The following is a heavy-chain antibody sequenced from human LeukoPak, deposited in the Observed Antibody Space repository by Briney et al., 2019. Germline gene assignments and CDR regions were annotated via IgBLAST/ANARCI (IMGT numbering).Heavy chain of an antibody. CDR2: IYHSGST. D-gene: IGHD4-11*01. CDR1: GGSFSGYY. Sequence: SETLSLTRAVYGGSFSGYYWSWIRQPPGKGLEWIGSIYHSGSTYYNPSLKSRVTISVDTSKNQFSLKLSSVTAADTAVYYCARRAYSNYVGGHYYFDYWGQGTLVTVSS. J-gene: IGHJ4*02. V-gene: IGHV4-34*01. CDR3: ARRAYSNYVGGHYYFDY.